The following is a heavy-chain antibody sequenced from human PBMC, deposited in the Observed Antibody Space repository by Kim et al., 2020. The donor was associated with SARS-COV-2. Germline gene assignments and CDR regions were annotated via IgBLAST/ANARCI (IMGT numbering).Heavy chain of an antibody. CDR2: INHSGST. J-gene: IGHJ5*02. Sequence: SETLSLTCAVYGGSFSGYYWSWIRQPPGKGLEWIGEINHSGSTNYKPSLKSRVTISVDTSKNQFSLKLSSVTAADTAVYYCARGRYSSSWYGGLNWFDPWGQGTLVTVSS. CDR1: GGSFSGYY. V-gene: IGHV4-34*01. CDR3: ARGRYSSSWYGGLNWFDP. D-gene: IGHD6-13*01.